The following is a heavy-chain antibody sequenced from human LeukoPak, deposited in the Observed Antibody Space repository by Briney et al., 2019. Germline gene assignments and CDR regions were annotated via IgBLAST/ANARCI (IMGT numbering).Heavy chain of an antibody. D-gene: IGHD3-22*01. Sequence: SETLSLTCTVSGDSINSYYWSWIRQPPGKGLEWIGFIYYSGNTNYNPSLKRRVTISVDTPKNQFSLKLSSVTAADTAVYYCARGTMMVGPWGQGTLVTVSS. CDR1: GDSINSYY. CDR3: ARGTMMVGP. CDR2: IYYSGNT. V-gene: IGHV4-59*01. J-gene: IGHJ5*02.